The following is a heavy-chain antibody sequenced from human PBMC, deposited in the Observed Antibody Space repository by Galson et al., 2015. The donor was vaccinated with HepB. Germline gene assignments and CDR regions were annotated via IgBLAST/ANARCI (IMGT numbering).Heavy chain of an antibody. CDR3: ARDKNWGWGPGDN. J-gene: IGHJ4*02. Sequence: SLRLSCATSGFTFGSNGMHWVRQAPGKGLEWVAVIWYDGSKEYYGDSMKGRFTISRDNSRKTVYLQMNSLRVEDTAVYYCARDKNWGWGPGDNWGQGTLVTVSS. D-gene: IGHD7-27*01. CDR2: IWYDGSKE. CDR1: GFTFGSNG. V-gene: IGHV3-33*01.